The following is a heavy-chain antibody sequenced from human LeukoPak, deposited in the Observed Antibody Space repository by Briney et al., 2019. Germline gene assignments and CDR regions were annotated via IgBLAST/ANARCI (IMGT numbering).Heavy chain of an antibody. CDR1: GGTFSSYA. CDR3: SAAVRMATPRAFDY. J-gene: IGHJ4*02. Sequence: SVKVSCKASGGTFSSYAISWVRQAPGQGLEWMGGIIPIFGTANYAQKFQGRVTITTDESTSTAYMELSSLRSEDTAVYYYSAAVRMATPRAFDYWGQGTLVTVSS. D-gene: IGHD5-24*01. CDR2: IIPIFGTA. V-gene: IGHV1-69*05.